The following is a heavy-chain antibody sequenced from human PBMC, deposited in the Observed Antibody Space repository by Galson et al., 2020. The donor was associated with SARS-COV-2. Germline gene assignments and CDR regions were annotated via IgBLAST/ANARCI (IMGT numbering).Heavy chain of an antibody. CDR2: LSSSSSYK. CDR3: ARDMHCPGGVCRFYGLDV. D-gene: IGHD2-8*02. CDR1: GFIFSDYY. V-gene: IGHV3-21*01. Sequence: GGSLRLSCTASGFIFSDYYMSWVRQAPGKGLEWVSSLSSSSSYKYYADSVKGRLPVSRDNAKRSLFLQLNSLRVEDTAVYYCARDMHCPGGVCRFYGLDVWGQGTTVTVSS. J-gene: IGHJ6*02.